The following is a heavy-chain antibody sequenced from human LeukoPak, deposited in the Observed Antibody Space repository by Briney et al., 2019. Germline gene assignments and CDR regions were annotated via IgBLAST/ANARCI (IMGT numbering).Heavy chain of an antibody. D-gene: IGHD3-10*01. Sequence: SVKVSCKASGGTFSSYAISWVRQAPGQGLEWMGGIIPIFGTANYAQKFQGRVTITADESTSTAYMELSSLRSEDTAVYYCARRIWFGELYYYYMDVWGKGTTVTVSS. V-gene: IGHV1-69*13. CDR1: GGTFSSYA. CDR3: ARRIWFGELYYYYMDV. CDR2: IIPIFGTA. J-gene: IGHJ6*03.